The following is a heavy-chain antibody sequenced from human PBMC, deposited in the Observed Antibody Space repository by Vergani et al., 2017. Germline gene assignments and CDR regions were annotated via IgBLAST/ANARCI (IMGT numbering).Heavy chain of an antibody. Sequence: EVQLVESGGGLVQPGGSLRLSCAASGFTFSSYWISWVRQAPGKGLEWVANIKQDGSEKYYVDSVKGRFTISRDNAKNSLYLQMNSLRAEDTAVYYCARDGGVVTFDYWGQGTLVTVSS. D-gene: IGHD3-3*01. CDR2: IKQDGSEK. J-gene: IGHJ4*02. V-gene: IGHV3-7*01. CDR3: ARDGGVVTFDY. CDR1: GFTFSSYW.